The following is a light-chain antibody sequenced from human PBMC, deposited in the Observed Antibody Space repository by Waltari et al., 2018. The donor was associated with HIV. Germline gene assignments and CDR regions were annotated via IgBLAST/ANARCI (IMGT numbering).Light chain of an antibody. CDR3: MHGQQTPV. CDR1: QSRLHKDGHNY. V-gene: IGKV2-28*01. J-gene: IGKJ1*01. Sequence: DIAMIQSPDSLAVSPGEPASISCMSSQSRLHKDGHNYLNWYIQRPGQAPELLFYLGSRRASGVPDRIAGSGAGTVFILKISRVEPEDVGVYYCMHGQQTPVFGQGTKVEVK. CDR2: LGS.